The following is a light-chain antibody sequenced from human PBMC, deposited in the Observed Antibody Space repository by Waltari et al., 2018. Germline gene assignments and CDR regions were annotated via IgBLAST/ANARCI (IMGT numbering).Light chain of an antibody. CDR2: KDT. CDR1: ALPKQY. CDR3: LSAYSGGSQGV. V-gene: IGLV3-25*03. Sequence: SYELTQPPSVSVSPGQTAKIPCSGDALPKQYTYWYQQKPGQAPLLVIYKDTERPSGIPDGFSGSSSGKTVTLTISGVQAEDEADYYCLSAYSGGSQGVFGGGTKLTVL. J-gene: IGLJ2*01.